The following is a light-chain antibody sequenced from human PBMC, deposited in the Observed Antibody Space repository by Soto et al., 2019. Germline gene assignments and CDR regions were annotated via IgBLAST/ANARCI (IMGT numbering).Light chain of an antibody. CDR3: HQRTFWPPIT. J-gene: IGKJ5*01. CDR2: DAS. Sequence: EIAFTKSPATLSLSPGERATLSCRVSQSVSTYLAWYQQKPGQAPRLLIYDASNRATGIPARFSGSGSGTDFTLTISSLEPEDFAVYYCHQRTFWPPITFGQGTRLEIK. CDR1: QSVSTY. V-gene: IGKV3-11*01.